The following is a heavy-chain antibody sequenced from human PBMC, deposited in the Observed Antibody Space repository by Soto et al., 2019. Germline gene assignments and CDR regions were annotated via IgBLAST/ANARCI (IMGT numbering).Heavy chain of an antibody. CDR3: ASLQYYHDSSGYSTGNWFDP. J-gene: IGHJ5*02. Sequence: SETLSLTCTVSGGSISSYYWSWIRQPPGKGLEWIGYIYYSGSTNYNPSLKSRVTISVDTSKNQFSLKLSSVTAADTAVYYCASLQYYHDSSGYSTGNWFDPWGQGTLVTVSS. CDR1: GGSISSYY. D-gene: IGHD3-22*01. CDR2: IYYSGST. V-gene: IGHV4-59*01.